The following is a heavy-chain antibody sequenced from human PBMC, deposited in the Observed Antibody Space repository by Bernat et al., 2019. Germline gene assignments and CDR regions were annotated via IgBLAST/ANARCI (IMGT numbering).Heavy chain of an antibody. CDR3: AKDRDSGSYLYYFDY. J-gene: IGHJ4*02. V-gene: IGHV3-30*18. CDR2: ISYDGSNK. CDR1: GFTFSSYC. D-gene: IGHD1-26*01. Sequence: QVQLVESGGGVVQPGRSLRLSCAASGFTFSSYCMHWVRQAPGKGLEGVAVISYDGSNKYYAASVKGRFTISRDKSKNTLYLQMNSLRAEDTAVYYCAKDRDSGSYLYYFDYWGQGTLVTVSS.